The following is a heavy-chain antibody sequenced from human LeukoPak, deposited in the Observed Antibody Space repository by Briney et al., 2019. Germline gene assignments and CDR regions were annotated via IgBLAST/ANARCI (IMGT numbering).Heavy chain of an antibody. CDR1: GYTFTGYY. J-gene: IGHJ4*02. D-gene: IGHD3-22*01. Sequence: ASVKVSCKASGYTFTGYYMHWVRQAPGQGLEWMGWISAYNGNTNYAQKLQGRVTMTTDTSTTTAYMELRSLRSDDTAVYYCARVPHSYYDCSGYYPYFFYFWGQGTLVTVSS. V-gene: IGHV1-18*04. CDR2: ISAYNGNT. CDR3: ARVPHSYYDCSGYYPYFFYF.